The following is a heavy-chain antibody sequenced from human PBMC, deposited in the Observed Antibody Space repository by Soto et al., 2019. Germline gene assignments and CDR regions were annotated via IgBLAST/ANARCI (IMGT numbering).Heavy chain of an antibody. V-gene: IGHV1-18*01. Sequence: GASVKVSCKASGYTFTSYGISWVRQAPGQGLEWMGWISAYNGSTNYAQKLQGRVTMTTDTSTSTAYMELRSLRSDDTAVYYCARGHIVVVVAELQAPFDIWGQGTMVTVSS. J-gene: IGHJ3*02. CDR3: ARGHIVVVVAELQAPFDI. D-gene: IGHD2-15*01. CDR2: ISAYNGST. CDR1: GYTFTSYG.